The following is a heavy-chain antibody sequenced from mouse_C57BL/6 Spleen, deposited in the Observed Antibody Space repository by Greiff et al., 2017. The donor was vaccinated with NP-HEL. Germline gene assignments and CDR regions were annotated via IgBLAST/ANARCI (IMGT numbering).Heavy chain of an antibody. V-gene: IGHV1-50*01. CDR1: GYTFTSYW. Sequence: QVQLQQPGAELVKPGASVKLSCKASGYTFTSYWMQWVQQRPGQGLEWIGAIDPSDSYTTYNQKFKGKATLTVDTASSTAYMQLSSLTSEDSAVYYCARSEEVPERFAYWGQGTLVTVSA. J-gene: IGHJ3*01. D-gene: IGHD2-14*01. CDR3: ARSEEVPERFAY. CDR2: IDPSDSYT.